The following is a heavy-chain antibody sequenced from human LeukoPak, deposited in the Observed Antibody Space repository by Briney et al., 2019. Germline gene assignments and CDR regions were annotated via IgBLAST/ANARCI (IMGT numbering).Heavy chain of an antibody. CDR3: VTLGLASPSDY. J-gene: IGHJ4*02. Sequence: GGSLRLSCSASGFTFSTYAAHWVRQAPGKGLEYVSAISSNGGSTYYADSVRGRFTISRDNSKNTLYLQMTSLRTEDTAAYYCVTLGLASPSDYWGQGTLVTVSS. CDR1: GFTFSTYA. D-gene: IGHD3/OR15-3a*01. CDR2: ISSNGGST. V-gene: IGHV3-64D*09.